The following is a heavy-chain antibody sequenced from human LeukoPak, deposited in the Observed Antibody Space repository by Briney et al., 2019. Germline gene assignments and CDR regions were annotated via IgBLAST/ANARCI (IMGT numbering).Heavy chain of an antibody. CDR2: IIPILGIA. CDR1: GGTFSSYA. D-gene: IGHD4-4*01. V-gene: IGHV1-69*04. CDR3: ARAGGVTTDYYYGMDV. Sequence: ASVKVSCKASGGTFSSYAISWVRPAPGQGLEWMGRIIPILGIANYAQKFQGRVTITADKSTSTAYMELSSLRSEDTAVYYCARAGGVTTDYYYGMDVWGQGTTVTVSS. J-gene: IGHJ6*02.